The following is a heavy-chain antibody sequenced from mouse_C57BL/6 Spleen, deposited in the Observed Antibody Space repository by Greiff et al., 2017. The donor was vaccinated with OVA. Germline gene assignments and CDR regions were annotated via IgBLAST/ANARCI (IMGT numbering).Heavy chain of an antibody. J-gene: IGHJ2*01. D-gene: IGHD3-2*02. CDR3: ARRRAQATDYFDY. CDR2: IYPGDGDT. Sequence: VQLQQSGAELVKPGASVKISCKASGYAFSSYWMNWVKQRPGKGLEWIGQIYPGDGDTNYNGKFKGKATLTADKSSSTAYMQLSSLPSEDSAVYFCARRRAQATDYFDYWGQGTTLTVSS. CDR1: GYAFSSYW. V-gene: IGHV1-80*01.